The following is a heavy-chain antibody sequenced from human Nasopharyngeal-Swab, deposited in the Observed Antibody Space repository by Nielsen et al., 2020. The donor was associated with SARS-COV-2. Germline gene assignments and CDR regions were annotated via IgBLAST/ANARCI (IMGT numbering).Heavy chain of an antibody. V-gene: IGHV1-69*13. D-gene: IGHD1-26*01. J-gene: IGHJ4*02. CDR1: RGTFSSYA. Sequence: SVKVSCKASRGTFSSYAISWVRQAPGQGLEWMGGIIPIFSTANYAQRFQGRVTITADESTSTAYMELSSLRSEDTAVYYCARGEGSYTRSFDYWGQGTLVTVSS. CDR3: ARGEGSYTRSFDY. CDR2: IIPIFSTA.